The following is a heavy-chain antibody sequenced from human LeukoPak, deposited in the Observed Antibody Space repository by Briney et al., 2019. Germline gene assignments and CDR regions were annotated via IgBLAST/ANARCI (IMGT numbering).Heavy chain of an antibody. D-gene: IGHD6-13*01. CDR2: ISGSGGNT. J-gene: IGHJ4*02. V-gene: IGHV3-23*01. CDR3: AKEAPGIAAAGTGY. Sequence: GGSLRLSCAASGFTFSSHAMNWVRQVPGKGLEWVSAISGSGGNTYYADSVKGRFSISRDNSKNTLYLQMNSLRAEDTAVYYCAKEAPGIAAAGTGYWGQGTLVTVSS. CDR1: GFTFSSHA.